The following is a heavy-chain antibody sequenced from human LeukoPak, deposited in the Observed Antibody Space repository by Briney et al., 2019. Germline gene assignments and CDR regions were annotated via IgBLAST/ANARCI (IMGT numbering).Heavy chain of an antibody. Sequence: GSLRLSCAASGFTFSDYYITWIRQAPGRGLEWIGSIYYSGSTYYNPSLKSRVTISVDTSKNQFSLKLSSVTAADTAVYYCARLHYYDSSAAFDIWGQGTMVTVSS. V-gene: IGHV4-39*01. CDR1: GFTFSDYY. J-gene: IGHJ3*02. CDR3: ARLHYYDSSAAFDI. CDR2: IYYSGST. D-gene: IGHD3-22*01.